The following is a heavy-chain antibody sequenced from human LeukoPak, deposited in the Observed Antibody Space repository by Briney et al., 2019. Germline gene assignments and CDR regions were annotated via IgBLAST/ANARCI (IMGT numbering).Heavy chain of an antibody. V-gene: IGHV3-48*03. D-gene: IGHD2-2*01. CDR2: ISSSGGTI. CDR1: GFTFSSYE. CDR3: ARDLSYCTITSCSYYYYGMDV. J-gene: IGHJ6*02. Sequence: GGSLRLSCSASGFTFSSYEMNSVRQAPGKGLEWVSYISSSGGTIYYADYVKGRFTISRDNAKNSLYLQMNRLRAEDTAVYYCARDLSYCTITSCSYYYYGMDVWGRGTTVTVSS.